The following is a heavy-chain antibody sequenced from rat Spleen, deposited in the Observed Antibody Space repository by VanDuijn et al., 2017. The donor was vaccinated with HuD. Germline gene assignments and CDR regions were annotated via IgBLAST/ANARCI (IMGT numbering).Heavy chain of an antibody. Sequence: VRLLESGPGLVKPSQSLSLTCSVTDYSITSSYKWNWIRKFPGNKLEWMGYINGAGSTNYNPSLKSRISITRDTSKNQFFLQVNSVTTEDTATYYCARYSYYYSGYYWGQGVWVTVSS. CDR1: DYSITSSYK. CDR3: ARYSYYYSGYY. CDR2: INGAGST. D-gene: IGHD1-1*01. J-gene: IGHJ2*01. V-gene: IGHV3-3*01.